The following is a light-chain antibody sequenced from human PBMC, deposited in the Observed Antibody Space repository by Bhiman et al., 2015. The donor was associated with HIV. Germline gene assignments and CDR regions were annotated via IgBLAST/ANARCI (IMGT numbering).Light chain of an antibody. CDR3: CSFTGDTHLYV. J-gene: IGLJ1*01. Sequence: QSALTQPRSVSGSPGQSVTISCTGTSSDVGTYNSVSWYQQHPGKAPKLIIFDVTKRPSGVPDRFSGSNSGNTASLTISELQTEDEADYYCCSFTGDTHLYVFGSGTTVTVL. V-gene: IGLV2-11*01. CDR1: SSDVGTYNS. CDR2: DVT.